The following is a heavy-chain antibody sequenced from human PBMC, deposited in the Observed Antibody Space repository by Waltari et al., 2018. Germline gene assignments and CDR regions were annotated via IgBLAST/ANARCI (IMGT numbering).Heavy chain of an antibody. D-gene: IGHD3-3*01. CDR2: IYYSGST. J-gene: IGHJ6*03. CDR3: ASGGGSPNIRFSEWANMDV. Sequence: QLQLQESGPGLVKPSETLSLTCTVSGGSISSSSYYWGWIRQPPGKGLEWIGSIYYSGSTYYNPSLKSRVTISVDTSKNQFSLKLSSVTAADTAVYYCASGGGSPNIRFSEWANMDVWGKGTTVTVSS. CDR1: GGSISSSSYY. V-gene: IGHV4-39*01.